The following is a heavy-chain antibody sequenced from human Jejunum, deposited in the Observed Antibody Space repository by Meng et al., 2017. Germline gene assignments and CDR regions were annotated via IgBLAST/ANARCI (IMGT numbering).Heavy chain of an antibody. Sequence: QVQLVESGGCVVQPGRSLRLSCAASGFTFSTYAMNWFRQAPGKGLEWVAIISSDGRIIHYADSVKGRFTVSRDISKNTFYLQLNSLRVEDTAVYYCARVRTGYCDYWGQGTLVTVSS. J-gene: IGHJ4*02. CDR3: ARVRTGYCDY. CDR2: ISSDGRII. D-gene: IGHD4-17*01. V-gene: IGHV3-30*04. CDR1: GFTFSTYA.